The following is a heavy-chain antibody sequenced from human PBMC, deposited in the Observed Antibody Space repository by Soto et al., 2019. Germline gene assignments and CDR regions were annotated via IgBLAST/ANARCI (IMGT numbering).Heavy chain of an antibody. CDR3: VKVGCGGDCYSGWFDP. Sequence: GGSLRLSCSASGFTFSSYAMYWVRQAPGKGLEYVSTISSNGGSTYYADSVKGRFTISRDNSKNTLYLQMSSLRAEDTAVYYCVKVGCGGDCYSGWFDPWGQGTLVTVSS. V-gene: IGHV3-64D*06. J-gene: IGHJ5*02. CDR2: ISSNGGST. CDR1: GFTFSSYA. D-gene: IGHD2-21*02.